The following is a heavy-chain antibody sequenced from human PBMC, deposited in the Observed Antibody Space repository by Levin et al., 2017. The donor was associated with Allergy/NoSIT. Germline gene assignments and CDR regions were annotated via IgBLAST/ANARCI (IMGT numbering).Heavy chain of an antibody. CDR1: GGSISSSSYY. CDR3: ARGIAVAGGVWFDP. V-gene: IGHV4-39*01. CDR2: IYYSGST. Sequence: SETLSLTCTVSGGSISSSSYYWGWIRQPPGKGLEWIGSIYYSGSTYYNPSLKSRVTISVDTSKNQFSLKLSSVTAADTAVYYCARGIAVAGGVWFDPWGQGTLVTVSS. J-gene: IGHJ5*02. D-gene: IGHD6-19*01.